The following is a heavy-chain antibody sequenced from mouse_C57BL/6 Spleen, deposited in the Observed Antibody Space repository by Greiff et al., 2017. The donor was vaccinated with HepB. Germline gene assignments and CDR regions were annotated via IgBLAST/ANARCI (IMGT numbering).Heavy chain of an antibody. CDR2: IYIGNGYT. CDR3: ARFITTVRYFDV. CDR1: GYTFTSYG. J-gene: IGHJ1*03. Sequence: EVKLVESGAEPVRPGSSVKMSCKTSGYTFTSYGINWVKQRPGQGLEWIGYIYIGNGYTEYNEKFKGKATLTSDTSSSTAYMQLSSLTSEDSAIYFCARFITTVRYFDVWGTGTTVTVSS. V-gene: IGHV1-58*01. D-gene: IGHD1-2*01.